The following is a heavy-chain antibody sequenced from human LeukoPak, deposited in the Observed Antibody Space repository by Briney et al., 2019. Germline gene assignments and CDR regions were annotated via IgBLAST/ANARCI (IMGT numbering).Heavy chain of an antibody. CDR2: ISSSSSYI. J-gene: IGHJ4*02. CDR1: GFTFSSNS. V-gene: IGHV3-21*01. Sequence: ESLTLTCAASGFTFSSNSMNWVRHPPAPGLERVSSISSSSSYIYYADPVKGRFTISRDNAKNSLYLQMNSLRAEDTAVYYCARGWLRSKAPEADYWGQGTLVTVSS. CDR3: ARGWLRSKAPEADY. D-gene: IGHD5-12*01.